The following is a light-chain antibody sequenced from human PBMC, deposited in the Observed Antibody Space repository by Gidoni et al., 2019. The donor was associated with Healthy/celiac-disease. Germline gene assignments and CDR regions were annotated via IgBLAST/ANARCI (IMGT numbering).Light chain of an antibody. CDR1: QSVSSSY. Sequence: EIVLTQSPGTLYLSPGERATLSCRASQSVSSSYLAWYQQKPGQAPRLLINGASSRATGIPDRFSGSGSGTDFTLTLSRLEPEDCAVDYCQQYGSSPPITFXQXTRLEIK. CDR3: QQYGSSPPIT. CDR2: GAS. J-gene: IGKJ5*01. V-gene: IGKV3-20*01.